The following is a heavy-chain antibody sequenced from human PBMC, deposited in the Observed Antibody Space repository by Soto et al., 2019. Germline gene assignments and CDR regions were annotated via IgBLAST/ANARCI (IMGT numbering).Heavy chain of an antibody. Sequence: GGSLRLSCAISCFSVISNYLSWVRQAPGKGLEWVSVHYSGGSTYYADSVQGRFTISRDKSNNTLYLQMRRVRAEDTAVYFCARHRHPRGTVGATSPLDPWGQGTQVTVS. J-gene: IGHJ5*02. CDR2: HYSGGST. D-gene: IGHD1-26*01. CDR3: ARHRHPRGTVGATSPLDP. CDR1: CFSVISNY. V-gene: IGHV3-53*01.